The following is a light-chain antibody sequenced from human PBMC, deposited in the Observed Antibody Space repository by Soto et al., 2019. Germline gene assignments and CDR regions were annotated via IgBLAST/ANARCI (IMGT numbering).Light chain of an antibody. Sequence: IVLTQSPGTLCLSPGERATSSCRASQSVSSSYLVWYQQRPGQPPRLLIYGTSTRAAGISDRFSGSGSGTDFTLTIYRLEPGDSAVYYCQQYGTSALTFGGGTKV. CDR1: QSVSSSY. CDR2: GTS. J-gene: IGKJ4*01. CDR3: QQYGTSALT. V-gene: IGKV3-20*01.